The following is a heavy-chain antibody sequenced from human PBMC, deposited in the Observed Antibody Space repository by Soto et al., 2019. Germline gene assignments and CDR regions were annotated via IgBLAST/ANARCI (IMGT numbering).Heavy chain of an antibody. CDR3: AKVPYSSGWYAIY. CDR1: GFTFSSYG. J-gene: IGHJ4*02. CDR2: ISYDGSNK. D-gene: IGHD6-19*01. V-gene: IGHV3-30*18. Sequence: QVQLVESGGGVVQPGRSLRLSCAASGFTFSSYGMHWVRQAPGKGLEWVAVISYDGSNKYYADSVKGRFTISRDNSKNTLYLQMNSLRAEDTAVYYGAKVPYSSGWYAIYWGQGTLVTVSS.